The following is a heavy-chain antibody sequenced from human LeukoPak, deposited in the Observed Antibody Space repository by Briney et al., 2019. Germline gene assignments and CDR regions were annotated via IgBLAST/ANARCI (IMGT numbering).Heavy chain of an antibody. CDR1: GGSFSGYY. Sequence: PSETLSLTCAVYGGSFSGYYWSWIRQPPGKGLEWIGEINHSGSTNYNPSLKSRVTISVDTSKNQFSLELSSVTAADTAVYYCARHGGSGSYPAPFDYWGQGTLVTVSS. V-gene: IGHV4-34*01. CDR2: INHSGST. CDR3: ARHGGSGSYPAPFDY. J-gene: IGHJ4*02. D-gene: IGHD3-10*01.